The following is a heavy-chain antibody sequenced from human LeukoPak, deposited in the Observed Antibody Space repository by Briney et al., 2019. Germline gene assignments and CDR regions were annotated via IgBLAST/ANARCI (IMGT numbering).Heavy chain of an antibody. J-gene: IGHJ4*02. CDR2: ISGSGGST. Sequence: PGGSLRLSCAASGFTFSSYAMSWVRQAPGKGLEWVSAISGSGGSTYYADSVKGRFTISRDNSKNTLYLQMNSLRAEDTAVYYCARDFTMVRGGTFDYWGQGTLVTVSS. CDR1: GFTFSSYA. D-gene: IGHD3-10*01. V-gene: IGHV3-23*01. CDR3: ARDFTMVRGGTFDY.